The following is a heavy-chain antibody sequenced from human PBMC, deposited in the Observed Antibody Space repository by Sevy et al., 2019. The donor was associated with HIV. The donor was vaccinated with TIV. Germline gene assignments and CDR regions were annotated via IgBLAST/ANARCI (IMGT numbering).Heavy chain of an antibody. D-gene: IGHD3-22*01. J-gene: IGHJ3*01. CDR1: GFTFNTHA. Sequence: GGSLRLSCAASGFTFNTHAMNWVRQAPGKGLEWVSIISATGSSTYFADSVRGRFTISRDNSKNTLYLQMDSLRADETAVYYCAKALNPALESMLEVILPTLKGVDVWGQGTMVTVSS. CDR2: ISATGSST. V-gene: IGHV3-23*01. CDR3: AKALNPALESMLEVILPTLKGVDV.